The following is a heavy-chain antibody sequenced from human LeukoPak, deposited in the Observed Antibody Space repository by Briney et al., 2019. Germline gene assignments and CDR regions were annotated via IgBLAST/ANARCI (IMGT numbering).Heavy chain of an antibody. CDR3: ASVPRTTATTIVDY. Sequence: GGSLRLSCAASQFTFSRYWMNWVRQAPGKGLEWVASIKQDGIEEYYVESVKGRFTISRDNAKNSLYLQMNSLRVEDTAVYYCASVPRTTATTIVDYWGQGTLVTVSS. CDR1: QFTFSRYW. CDR2: IKQDGIEE. J-gene: IGHJ4*02. V-gene: IGHV3-7*01. D-gene: IGHD4-17*01.